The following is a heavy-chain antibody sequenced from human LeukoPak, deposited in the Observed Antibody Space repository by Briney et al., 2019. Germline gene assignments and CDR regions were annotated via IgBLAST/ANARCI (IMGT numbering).Heavy chain of an antibody. CDR2: IYDSGST. J-gene: IGHJ6*03. V-gene: IGHV4-30-4*07. D-gene: IGHD4-11*01. Sequence: SETLSLTCAVTGGSISSDGYSWSWLRQPPEKGLEWIGYIYDSGSTYYNPSLKSRVTISLDTSRNQFSLKLSSVTAADTAVYYCARSNYASMDVWGKGTTVTVSS. CDR1: GGSISSDGYS. CDR3: ARSNYASMDV.